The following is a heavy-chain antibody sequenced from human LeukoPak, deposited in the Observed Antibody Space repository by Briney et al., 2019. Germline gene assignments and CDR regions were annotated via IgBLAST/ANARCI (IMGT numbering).Heavy chain of an antibody. CDR1: GFTVSNNY. V-gene: IGHV3-66*01. J-gene: IGHJ4*02. D-gene: IGHD3-22*01. CDR3: ARGYYYDSSGYYQFDY. CDR2: IYSGGST. Sequence: GGSLRLSCAASGFTVSNNYMRWVRQAPGKGLEWVSLIYSGGSTYYADSVKGRFIISRDNSKNTLYLQMNSLRAEDTAVYYCARGYYYDSSGYYQFDYWGQGTLVTVSS.